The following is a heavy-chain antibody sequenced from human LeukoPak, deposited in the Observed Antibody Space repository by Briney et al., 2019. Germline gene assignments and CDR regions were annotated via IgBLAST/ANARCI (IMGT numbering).Heavy chain of an antibody. CDR2: INPSSGGT. Sequence: ASVKVSCKASGYTFIDYYMHWVRRAPGQGLEWMGRINPSSGGTNYAQKFRGRVTMTRDTSISTAYMELSRLRSDDTAVYYCARDDNSGYYSGPWGQGTLVTVSS. V-gene: IGHV1-2*06. CDR1: GYTFIDYY. CDR3: ARDDNSGYYSGP. D-gene: IGHD3-22*01. J-gene: IGHJ5*02.